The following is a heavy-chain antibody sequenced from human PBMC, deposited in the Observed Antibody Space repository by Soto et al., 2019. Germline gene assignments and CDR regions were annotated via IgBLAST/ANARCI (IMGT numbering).Heavy chain of an antibody. CDR1: GYTFTGYY. J-gene: IGHJ3*02. CDR3: AREVGYCGGDFYNSWDAFDI. CDR2: INPNSGGT. V-gene: IGHV1-2*04. Sequence: ASLKVSCKASGYTFTGYYMHWVRQAPGQGLEWMGWINPNSGGTNYAQKFQGWVTMTRDTSISTAYMELSRLRSDDTAVYYCAREVGYCGGDFYNSWDAFDIWGQGTMVTVSS. D-gene: IGHD2-21*01.